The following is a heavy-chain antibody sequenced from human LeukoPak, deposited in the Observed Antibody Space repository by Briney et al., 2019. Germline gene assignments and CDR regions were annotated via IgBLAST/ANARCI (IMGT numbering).Heavy chain of an antibody. D-gene: IGHD3-16*02. CDR2: ISSSGSTL. CDR3: ARDGYDYVWGSYRYGY. V-gene: IGHV3-48*03. J-gene: IGHJ4*02. Sequence: PGGSLRLSCAASGFTFSNYEMYWVRQAPGKGLEWVSYISSSGSTLYYADSVKGRFTISRDNAKNSLYLQMNSLRAEDTAVYYCARDGYDYVWGSYRYGYWGQGTLVTVSS. CDR1: GFTFSNYE.